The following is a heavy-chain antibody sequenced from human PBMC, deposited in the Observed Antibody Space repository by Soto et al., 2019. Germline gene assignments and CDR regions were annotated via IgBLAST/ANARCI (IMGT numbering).Heavy chain of an antibody. CDR3: ASYSGSYFPVGHDR. CDR2: IKQDGTEI. CDR1: GFTLSMYS. J-gene: IGHJ5*02. Sequence: GGSLRLSCEVSGFTLSMYSMTWVRQAPGKGLEWVANIKQDGTEIHYVESVKGRFTIFRDNAKKSLYLQMNSLRAEDTAVYFCASYSGSYFPVGHDRWGQGTLVTVSS. V-gene: IGHV3-7*01. D-gene: IGHD1-26*01.